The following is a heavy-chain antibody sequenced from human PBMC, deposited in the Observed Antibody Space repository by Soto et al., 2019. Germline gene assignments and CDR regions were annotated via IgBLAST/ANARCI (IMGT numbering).Heavy chain of an antibody. CDR3: ARWEYSSSSGPGY. CDR1: GYTFTGYY. V-gene: IGHV1-2*02. CDR2: INPNSGDT. Sequence: QVQLVQSGAEVKKPGASVKVSCKASGYTFTGYYMHWVRQAPGQGLEWMGWINPNSGDTNYAQKFQGRVTLTSDTSISTAYMELSRLRSDDTAVYYCARWEYSSSSGPGYWGQGTLVTVSS. J-gene: IGHJ4*02. D-gene: IGHD6-6*01.